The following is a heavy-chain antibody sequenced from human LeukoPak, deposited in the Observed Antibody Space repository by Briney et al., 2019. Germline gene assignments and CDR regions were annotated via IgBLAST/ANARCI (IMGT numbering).Heavy chain of an antibody. CDR1: GFTFRSFW. CDR2: IKQDAGEK. Sequence: PGGSLRLSCAASGFTFRSFWMAWVRQAPGKGLEWVANIKQDAGEKNYVDSVKGRFTISRDNAKNSLYLQMNSLRAEDTAVYYCARDSYGSGSYYDYWGQGSLDTVSS. V-gene: IGHV3-7*01. J-gene: IGHJ4*02. D-gene: IGHD3-10*01. CDR3: ARDSYGSGSYYDY.